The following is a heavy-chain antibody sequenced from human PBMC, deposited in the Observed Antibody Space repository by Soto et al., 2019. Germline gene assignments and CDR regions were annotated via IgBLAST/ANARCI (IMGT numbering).Heavy chain of an antibody. CDR2: ISVYNGDT. V-gene: IGHV1-18*01. Sequence: QVQLVQSGAEVKKPGASVNVSCKASGYTFTSYGISWVRQAPGQGLEWMGWISVYNGDTNYAQKFQDRVTMTTDTFTSTDYMELRSLGSDDTAVYYCARDSPYSSSSSVYYYYDMDVWGQGTTVTVSS. CDR1: GYTFTSYG. D-gene: IGHD6-13*01. CDR3: ARDSPYSSSSSVYYYYDMDV. J-gene: IGHJ6*02.